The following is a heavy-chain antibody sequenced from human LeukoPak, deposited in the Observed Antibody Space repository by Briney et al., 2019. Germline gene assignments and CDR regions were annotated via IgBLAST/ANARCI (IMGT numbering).Heavy chain of an antibody. CDR3: ARGGPLGDTNRFDF. D-gene: IGHD2-8*01. J-gene: IGHJ4*02. Sequence: GGSLRLSCAASGFTFTAYAMHWVRQAPGKGLEWVALLAYDGTNEAYTNSVKGRFTISRDNSKNTVFLQMDNLRLDDTAVYYCARGGPLGDTNRFDFWGQGAPVTVSS. V-gene: IGHV3-30*04. CDR2: LAYDGTNE. CDR1: GFTFTAYA.